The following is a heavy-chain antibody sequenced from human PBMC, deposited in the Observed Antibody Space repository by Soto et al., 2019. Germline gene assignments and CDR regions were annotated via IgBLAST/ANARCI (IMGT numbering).Heavy chain of an antibody. V-gene: IGHV1-3*01. D-gene: IGHD3-22*01. CDR2: INAGNGNT. Sequence: ASVKVSCKASGYTFTSYAMHWVRQAPGQRLEWMGWINAGNGNTKYSQKFQGRVTITRDTSASTAYMELSSLRSEDTAVYYCARGGLHYYDSSGYMRYFDYWGQGTLVTVS. CDR3: ARGGLHYYDSSGYMRYFDY. J-gene: IGHJ4*02. CDR1: GYTFTSYA.